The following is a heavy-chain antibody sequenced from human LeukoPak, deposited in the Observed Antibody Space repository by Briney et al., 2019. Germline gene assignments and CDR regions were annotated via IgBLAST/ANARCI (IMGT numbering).Heavy chain of an antibody. CDR3: ARDNPPFCNGGTCYSY. V-gene: IGHV1-69*04. D-gene: IGHD2-15*01. J-gene: IGHJ4*02. CDR2: IIPILNIA. Sequence: ASVTVSCTSSGGTFTIYAISWVRLAPGQGLEWMGRIIPILNIANYAHKFQGKVTIATDESTSTAYMELSSLRSEDTALYYCARDNPPFCNGGTCYSYWGQGTVVTVSS. CDR1: GGTFTIYA.